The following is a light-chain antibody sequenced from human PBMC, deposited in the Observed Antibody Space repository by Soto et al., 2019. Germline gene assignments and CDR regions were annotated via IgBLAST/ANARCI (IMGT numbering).Light chain of an antibody. V-gene: IGLV1-47*01. CDR2: RND. Sequence: QSVLTQPSSVSGTPGQGVTISCSGSISNIGNNYVYWFQQLPGTAPKVLSNRNDQRPSGVPDRFYGSKSGTSASLAISGLRSEDEAVYYCAAWDDTVRSYVFGTGTKLTVL. J-gene: IGLJ1*01. CDR1: ISNIGNNY. CDR3: AAWDDTVRSYV.